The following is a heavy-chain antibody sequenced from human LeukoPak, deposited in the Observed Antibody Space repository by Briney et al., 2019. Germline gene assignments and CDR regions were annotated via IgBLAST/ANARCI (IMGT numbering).Heavy chain of an antibody. Sequence: PSETLSLTCAVYGGSFSGYYWSWIRQPPGKGLEWIGEINDSGSTNYNPFLKSRVTMSVDTSENQISLKLTSVTAADTAVYYCARGPYSSSWYYYYYYMDVWGKGTTVTVSS. J-gene: IGHJ6*03. CDR3: ARGPYSSSWYYYYYYMDV. CDR2: INDSGST. CDR1: GGSFSGYY. D-gene: IGHD6-13*01. V-gene: IGHV4-34*01.